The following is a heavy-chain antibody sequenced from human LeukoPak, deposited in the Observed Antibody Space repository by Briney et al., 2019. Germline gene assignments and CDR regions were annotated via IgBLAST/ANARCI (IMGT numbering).Heavy chain of an antibody. J-gene: IGHJ6*04. CDR2: IRSKAYGGTT. V-gene: IGHV3-49*04. D-gene: IGHD3-10*01. Sequence: GSLRLSCTASGFTFGDYAMSWVRQAPGKGLEWVGFIRSKAYGGTTEYAASVKGRFTISRDDSKSIAYLQVNSLKTEDTAVHYCTRENYQWTRESYYYGMDVWGKGTTVTVSS. CDR3: TRENYQWTRESYYYGMDV. CDR1: GFTFGDYA.